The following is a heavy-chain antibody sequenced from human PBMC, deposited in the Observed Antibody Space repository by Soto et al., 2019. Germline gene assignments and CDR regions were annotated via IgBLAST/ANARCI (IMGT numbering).Heavy chain of an antibody. CDR3: AKYRMDWGELPLFDY. CDR1: GFTFSSYA. Sequence: EVQLLESGGGLVQPGGSVRLSCAASGFTFSSYAMSWVRQAPGKGLEWVSAISGSGGSTYYADSVKGRFTISRDNSKNTLYLQMNSLRAADTAVYYCAKYRMDWGELPLFDYWGQGTLVTVSS. D-gene: IGHD2-15*01. V-gene: IGHV3-23*01. CDR2: ISGSGGST. J-gene: IGHJ4*02.